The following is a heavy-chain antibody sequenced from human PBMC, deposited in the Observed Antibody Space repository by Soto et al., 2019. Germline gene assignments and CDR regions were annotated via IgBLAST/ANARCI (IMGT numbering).Heavy chain of an antibody. CDR3: ARRIAAAGTLRYFDY. J-gene: IGHJ4*02. CDR1: GGPFSSYA. V-gene: IGHV1-69*13. CDR2: IIPISGTA. D-gene: IGHD6-13*01. Sequence: SVKVYFKASGGPFSSYAISWARQAPGQGLEWMGGIIPISGTANYAQKFQGRVTITADESTSTAYMELSSLGSEDTAVYYCARRIAAAGTLRYFDYWGQGTLVTVS.